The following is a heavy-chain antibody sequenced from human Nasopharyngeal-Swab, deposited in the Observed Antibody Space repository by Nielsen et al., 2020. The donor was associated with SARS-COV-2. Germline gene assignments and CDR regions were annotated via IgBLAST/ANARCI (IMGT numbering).Heavy chain of an antibody. J-gene: IGHJ3*02. V-gene: IGHV3-53*01. CDR1: GFTVSSKY. CDR2: IYSGGST. CDR3: ARGQQWLVAGVGAFDI. D-gene: IGHD6-19*01. Sequence: GESLKISCAASGFTVSSKYMSWVRRAPGEGLEWVSVIYSGGSTYYADSMKGRFTISRDNSKNTLYLQMNSLRAEDTAVYYFARGQQWLVAGVGAFDIWGQGTMVTVSS.